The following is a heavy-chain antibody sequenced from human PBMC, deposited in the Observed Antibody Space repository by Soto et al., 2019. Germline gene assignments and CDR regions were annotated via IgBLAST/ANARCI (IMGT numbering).Heavy chain of an antibody. J-gene: IGHJ5*02. D-gene: IGHD3-22*01. Sequence: SVKVSCKASGFTFTSSAVQWVRQARGQRLEWIGWIVVGSGNTNYAQKFQERVTITGDMSTSTAYMELSSLRSEDTAVYYCVAGALYYYDTTGGFDPWGQGTLVTVSS. CDR2: IVVGSGNT. CDR1: GFTFTSSA. V-gene: IGHV1-58*01. CDR3: VAGALYYYDTTGGFDP.